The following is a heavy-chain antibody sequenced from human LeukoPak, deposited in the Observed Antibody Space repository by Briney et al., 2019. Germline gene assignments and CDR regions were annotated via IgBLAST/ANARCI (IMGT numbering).Heavy chain of an antibody. J-gene: IGHJ2*01. CDR2: INPSGGST. CDR1: GYTFTSYY. CDR3: ARDLTYSNYNLGPNWYFDL. V-gene: IGHV1-46*01. D-gene: IGHD4-11*01. Sequence: ASVKVSCKASGYTFTSYYMRWVRQAPGQGLEWMGIINPSGGSTSYAQKFQGRVTMTRDMSTSTVYMELSSLRSEDTAVYYCARDLTYSNYNLGPNWYFDLWGRGTLVTVSS.